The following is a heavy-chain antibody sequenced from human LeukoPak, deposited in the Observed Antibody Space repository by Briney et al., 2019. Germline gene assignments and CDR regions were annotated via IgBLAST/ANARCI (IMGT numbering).Heavy chain of an antibody. J-gene: IGHJ4*02. D-gene: IGHD3-16*01. V-gene: IGHV1-8*03. CDR3: AKRGSPYYFDY. Sequence: GASVKVSCKASGYTFTSYDINWVRQATGQGLEWMGWMNPNSGNTGYAQKFQGRVTITRNTSISTAYMELSSLRAEDTAVYYCAKRGSPYYFDYWGQGTLVTVSS. CDR2: MNPNSGNT. CDR1: GYTFTSYD.